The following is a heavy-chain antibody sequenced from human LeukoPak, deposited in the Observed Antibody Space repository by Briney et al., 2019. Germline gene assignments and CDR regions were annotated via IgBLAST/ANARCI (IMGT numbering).Heavy chain of an antibody. D-gene: IGHD6-13*01. V-gene: IGHV3-7*02. CDR1: GFTFSRYW. J-gene: IGHJ4*02. CDR2: INQDGGEK. CDR3: AELDSSSPRN. Sequence: GGSLRLSCAASGFTFSRYWMTWVRQAPGKGLEWVATINQDGGEKYYVDSVKGRFTISRDNAKNSLFLQVNSLRAEDTAVYYCAELDSSSPRNWGQGTLVTVSS.